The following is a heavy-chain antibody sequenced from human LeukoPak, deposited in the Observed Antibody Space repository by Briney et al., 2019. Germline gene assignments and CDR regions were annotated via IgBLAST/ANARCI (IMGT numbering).Heavy chain of an antibody. D-gene: IGHD6-19*01. CDR2: ISSSGSTI. Sequence: GGFLRLSCAASGFTFSSYEMNWVRQAPGKGLEWVSYISSSGSTIYYADSVKGRFTISRDNANNSLYLQMNSLRAEDTAVYYCARERYSSGWYLDYWGQGTLVTVSS. J-gene: IGHJ4*02. CDR3: ARERYSSGWYLDY. V-gene: IGHV3-48*03. CDR1: GFTFSSYE.